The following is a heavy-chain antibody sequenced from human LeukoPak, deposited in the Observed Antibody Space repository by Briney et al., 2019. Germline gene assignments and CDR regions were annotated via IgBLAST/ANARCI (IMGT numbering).Heavy chain of an antibody. J-gene: IGHJ4*02. D-gene: IGHD7-27*01. CDR2: ITTSDGNT. CDR1: GFTFSSYT. CDR3: AKEILGFPDY. V-gene: IGHV3-23*01. Sequence: QPGGSLRLSCAASGFTFSSYTMSWVRQAPGKGLEWVSTITTSDGNTYYADSVKGRFTVSRDNSKNTLYLQMNSLRAEDTAVYYCAKEILGFPDYWGQGTLVTVSS.